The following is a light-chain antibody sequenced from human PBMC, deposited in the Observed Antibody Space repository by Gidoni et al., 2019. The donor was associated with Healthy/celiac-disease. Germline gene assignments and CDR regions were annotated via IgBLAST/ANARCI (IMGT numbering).Light chain of an antibody. Sequence: DIQMTQSPSSLSASVGDRVTITCQASQDISNYLNWYQQKPGKAPKLLIYDAYNLATGVPSRFSGSGSGTDFTFTISSLQPEDIATYYCQQYDNLPLTFXGXTKVEIK. J-gene: IGKJ4*01. CDR3: QQYDNLPLT. V-gene: IGKV1-33*01. CDR2: DAY. CDR1: QDISNY.